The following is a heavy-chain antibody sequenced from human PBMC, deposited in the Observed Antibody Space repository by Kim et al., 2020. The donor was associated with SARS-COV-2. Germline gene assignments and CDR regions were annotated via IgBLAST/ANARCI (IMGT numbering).Heavy chain of an antibody. Sequence: GGSLRLSCAASGFTFSSYWMHWVRQAPGKGLVWVSRLNGDGSSTSYADSVKGRFTSSRDNAKNTLYLQMNSLRVEDTAVSYCASGPSRDGNLNDYWGQGT. D-gene: IGHD2-2*01. CDR3: ASGPSRDGNLNDY. V-gene: IGHV3-74*01. J-gene: IGHJ4*02. CDR1: GFTFSSYW. CDR2: LNGDGSST.